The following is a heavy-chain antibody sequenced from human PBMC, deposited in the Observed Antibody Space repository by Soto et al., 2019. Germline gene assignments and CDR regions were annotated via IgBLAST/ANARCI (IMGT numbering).Heavy chain of an antibody. Sequence: ASVKVSCKASGYTFTAYHMHWVRQAPGQGLEWMGWINPNSGATNYAQKFQGRVTMTRDTSISTAYMELNSLTSDDTAVYYCARARVAVAGNPTIAYYFDYWGQGTLVTVSS. D-gene: IGHD6-19*01. CDR1: GYTFTAYH. J-gene: IGHJ4*02. CDR2: INPNSGAT. CDR3: ARARVAVAGNPTIAYYFDY. V-gene: IGHV1-2*02.